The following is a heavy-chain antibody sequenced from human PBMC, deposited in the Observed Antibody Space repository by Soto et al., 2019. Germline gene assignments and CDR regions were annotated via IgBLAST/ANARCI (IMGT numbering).Heavy chain of an antibody. Sequence: ASVKVSCKASGYTFTSYGISWVRQAPGQGLEWMGWISAYNGNTNYAQKLQGRVTMTTDTSTSTAYMELRSLRSDDTAVYYCARARITIFGVVFKDFDYWGQGTLVTVSS. V-gene: IGHV1-18*01. J-gene: IGHJ4*02. CDR3: ARARITIFGVVFKDFDY. CDR1: GYTFTSYG. CDR2: ISAYNGNT. D-gene: IGHD3-3*01.